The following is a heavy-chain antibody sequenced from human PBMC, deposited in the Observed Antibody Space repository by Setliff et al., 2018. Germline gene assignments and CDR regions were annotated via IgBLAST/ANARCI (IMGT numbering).Heavy chain of an antibody. CDR2: IIPLFGSS. CDR1: GGSFSSFA. V-gene: IGHV1-69*13. CDR3: ARDYEISATGGPHGLDY. J-gene: IGHJ4*02. D-gene: IGHD2-8*02. Sequence: SVKVSCKTAGGSFSSFAFSWVRQAPGQGLVWMGRIIPLFGSSSYAQEFQGRVTLSADESTTTAYLELRSLTSDDTAVYFCARDYEISATGGPHGLDYWGQGTLVTVSS.